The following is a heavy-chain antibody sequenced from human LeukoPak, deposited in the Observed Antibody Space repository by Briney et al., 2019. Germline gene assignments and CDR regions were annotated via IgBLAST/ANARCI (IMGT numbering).Heavy chain of an antibody. D-gene: IGHD5-18*01. Sequence: PSETLSLTCTVSGGSISSYYWSWIRQPAGKGLEWIGRIYTTGSTNYNPSLKSRVTMSLDTSKNQFSLKLSSVTAADTAVYYCARDLGGGGYGYGLDYWGQGTLVTVSS. J-gene: IGHJ4*02. CDR1: GGSISSYY. CDR2: IYTTGST. V-gene: IGHV4-4*07. CDR3: ARDLGGGGYGYGLDY.